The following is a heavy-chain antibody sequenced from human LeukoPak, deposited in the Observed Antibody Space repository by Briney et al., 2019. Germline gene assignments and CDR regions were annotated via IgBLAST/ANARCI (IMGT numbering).Heavy chain of an antibody. J-gene: IGHJ4*02. CDR1: GFTFDDYA. Sequence: PGRSLRLSCAASGFTFDDYAMHWVRQAPGKGLEWVSGISWNSGSIGYADSVKGRFTISRDNAKSSMYLQMNSLRAEDTALYYCAKDNSDYYDSSGYYVNWGQGTLVTVSS. CDR2: ISWNSGSI. CDR3: AKDNSDYYDSSGYYVN. D-gene: IGHD3-22*01. V-gene: IGHV3-9*01.